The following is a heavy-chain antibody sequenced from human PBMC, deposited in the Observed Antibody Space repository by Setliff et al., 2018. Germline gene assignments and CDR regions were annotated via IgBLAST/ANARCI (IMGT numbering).Heavy chain of an antibody. Sequence: SETLSLTCTVSGDSISNYYWNWIRQPAGKGLEWIGRIYVTESTKYNPSLKSRVTLSIHTAKNQFSLKLSSVTAADTAVYYCRFWSGYYKNDYWGQGTLVTVSS. CDR1: GDSISNYY. J-gene: IGHJ4*02. D-gene: IGHD3-3*01. CDR2: IYVTEST. V-gene: IGHV4-4*07. CDR3: RFWSGYYKNDY.